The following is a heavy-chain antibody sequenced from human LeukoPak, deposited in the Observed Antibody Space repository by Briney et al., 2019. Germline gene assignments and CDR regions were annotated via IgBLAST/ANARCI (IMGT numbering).Heavy chain of an antibody. J-gene: IGHJ5*02. CDR2: IIPIFGTA. V-gene: IGHV1-69*13. Sequence: SVKVSCKASGGTFSSYAISWVRQAPGQGLEWMGGIIPIFGTANYAQKFQGRVTITADESTSTAYMELSSLRSGDTAVYYCASLIRSWFDPWGQGTLVTVSS. CDR1: GGTFSSYA. D-gene: IGHD2-15*01. CDR3: ASLIRSWFDP.